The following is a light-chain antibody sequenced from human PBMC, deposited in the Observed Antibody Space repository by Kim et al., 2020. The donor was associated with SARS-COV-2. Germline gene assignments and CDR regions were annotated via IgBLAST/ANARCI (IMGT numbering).Light chain of an antibody. CDR1: NIGIKS. J-gene: IGLJ2*01. CDR2: YDS. V-gene: IGLV3-21*04. Sequence: SYELTQPPSVSVAPGKTASITCGGDNIGIKSVHRYQQKPGQAPLLVIHYDSDRPSGIPERFSGSNSGNTATLTITGVEAGDEADYYCQVWDNSRVHLVFG. CDR3: QVWDNSRVHLV.